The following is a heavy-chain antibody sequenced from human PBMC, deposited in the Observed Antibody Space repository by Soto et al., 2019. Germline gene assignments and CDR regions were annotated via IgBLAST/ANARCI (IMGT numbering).Heavy chain of an antibody. V-gene: IGHV3-23*01. CDR2: ISGSGGST. D-gene: IGHD3-22*01. CDR3: AKGVREYYDSSGYYYYYYGFDV. Sequence: GGSLRLSCAASGFTFSSYAMSWVRQAPGKGLEWVSAISGSGGSTYYADSVKGRFTISRDNSKNTLYLQMNSLRAEDTAVYYYAKGVREYYDSSGYYYYYYGFDVWGQGTTVTVSS. CDR1: GFTFSSYA. J-gene: IGHJ6*02.